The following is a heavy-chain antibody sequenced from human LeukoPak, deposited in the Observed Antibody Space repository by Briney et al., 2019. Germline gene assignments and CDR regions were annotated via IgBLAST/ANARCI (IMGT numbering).Heavy chain of an antibody. D-gene: IGHD3-10*01. CDR2: IKKDGSEK. Sequence: GGSLRLSCAASGFTFSDYWMSWVRQAPGKGLEWVANIKKDGSEKHYVDSVKGRFTISRDNAKNSLYLQMSSLRAEDTAVFYCARYYYGSGTSFDPWGQGTLVTVSS. V-gene: IGHV3-7*01. CDR3: ARYYYGSGTSFDP. CDR1: GFTFSDYW. J-gene: IGHJ5*02.